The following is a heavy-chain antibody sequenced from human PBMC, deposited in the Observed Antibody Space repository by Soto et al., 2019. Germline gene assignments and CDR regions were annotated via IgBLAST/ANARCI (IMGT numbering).Heavy chain of an antibody. V-gene: IGHV4-38-2*01. D-gene: IGHD6-19*01. CDR1: GYSISSGYY. CDR2: IYHSGST. CDR3: ARTKGAGTEYYYYGMDV. Sequence: ETLSLTCSVSGYSISSGYYWGWIRQPPGKGLEWIGSIYHSGSTYYNPSLKSRVTISVDTSKNQFSLKLSSVNAADTAVYYCARTKGAGTEYYYYGMDVWGQGTKVTVYS. J-gene: IGHJ6*02.